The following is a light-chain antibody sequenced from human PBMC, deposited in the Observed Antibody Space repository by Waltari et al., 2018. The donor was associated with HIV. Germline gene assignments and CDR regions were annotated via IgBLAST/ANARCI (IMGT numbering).Light chain of an antibody. Sequence: SYILTQSPSVSVAPGKTAKIYCGGDNVGSKRVHWYQQKPGQAALLVIYDDAARPSWIPARFSGSNSGNTATLTITRVEVGDEADYYCQVSDFTTDHVVFGGGTKLTVL. CDR1: NVGSKR. V-gene: IGLV3-21*03. CDR3: QVSDFTTDHVV. J-gene: IGLJ3*02. CDR2: DDA.